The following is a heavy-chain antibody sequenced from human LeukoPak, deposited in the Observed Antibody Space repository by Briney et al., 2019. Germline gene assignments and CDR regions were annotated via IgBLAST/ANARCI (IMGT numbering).Heavy chain of an antibody. J-gene: IGHJ6*02. CDR2: ISGSGNII. V-gene: IGHV3-48*03. Sequence: GGSLGLSCIASEFIFSSYEMNWVRQAPGKGLEWVSYISGSGNIIYYADSAKGRFTISRDNAKNSLYLQMNSLRVEDTAVYYCARPRSDLYGMDVWGQGTTVTVSS. CDR1: EFIFSSYE. CDR3: ARPRSDLYGMDV.